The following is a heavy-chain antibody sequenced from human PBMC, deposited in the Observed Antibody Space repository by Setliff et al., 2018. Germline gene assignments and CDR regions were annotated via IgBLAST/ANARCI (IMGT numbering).Heavy chain of an antibody. D-gene: IGHD3-3*01. CDR2: IFQSGIT. CDR1: GFSITNGYY. CDR3: RFWSGYYKNDY. J-gene: IGHJ4*02. V-gene: IGHV4-38-2*01. Sequence: SETLSLTCAVSGFSITNGYYWGWIRQSPGKGLEWIGNIFQSGITFYNPSLKSRVTLSLDTSRNQFSLKLSSVTAADTAVYYCRFWSGYYKNDYWGQGTLVTVSS.